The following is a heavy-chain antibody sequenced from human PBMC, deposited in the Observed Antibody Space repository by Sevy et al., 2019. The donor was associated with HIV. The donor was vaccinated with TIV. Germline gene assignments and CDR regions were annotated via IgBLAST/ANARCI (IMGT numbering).Heavy chain of an antibody. CDR3: ARHCTGTSCSHAFDI. V-gene: IGHV4-34*01. J-gene: IGHJ3*02. CDR1: GGSFSGYY. D-gene: IGHD2-8*02. CDR2: INHSGST. Sequence: SETLSLTCAVYGGSFSGYYWSWVRQPPGKGLEWIGEINHSGSTNYNPSLKSRVTISVDTSKNQFSLKLSSVTAADTAVYYCARHCTGTSCSHAFDIWGQGTMVTVSS.